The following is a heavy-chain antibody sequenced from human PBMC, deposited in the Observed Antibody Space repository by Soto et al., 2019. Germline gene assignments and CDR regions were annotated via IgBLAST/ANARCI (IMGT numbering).Heavy chain of an antibody. CDR2: MNPNSGNT. Sequence: ASVKVSCKASGYTFTSYDINWVRQATGQGLEWMGWMNPNSGNTGYAQKFQSRVTMTRNTSISTAYMELSSLRSEDTAVYYCARVLIYCTNGVCPFDYRGQRTPVTGSS. D-gene: IGHD2-8*01. CDR3: ARVLIYCTNGVCPFDY. CDR1: GYTFTSYD. V-gene: IGHV1-8*01. J-gene: IGHJ4*02.